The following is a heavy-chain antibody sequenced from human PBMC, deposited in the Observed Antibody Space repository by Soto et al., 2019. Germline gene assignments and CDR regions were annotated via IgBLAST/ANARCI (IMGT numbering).Heavy chain of an antibody. CDR3: PRDLGSSDDAFDI. CDR2: IYDSGST. D-gene: IGHD1-26*01. J-gene: IGHJ3*02. V-gene: IGHV4-59*01. CDR1: GGSISSYY. Sequence: SETLSLTCTVPGGSISSYYWSWIRQPPANGLECIGYIYDSGSTHYNPSLKSRVTISVDTSKNQFSLKLSSVTAEDTALYYCPRDLGSSDDAFDIWGQGTRVTAS.